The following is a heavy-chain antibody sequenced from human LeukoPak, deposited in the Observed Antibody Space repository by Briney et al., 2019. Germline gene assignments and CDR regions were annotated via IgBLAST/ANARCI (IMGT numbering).Heavy chain of an antibody. J-gene: IGHJ4*02. V-gene: IGHV3-23*01. D-gene: IGHD3-22*01. CDR2: ISTSGGST. Sequence: PGGSLRLSCSASGFTFSSYAMSWVRQAPGKGREWVSAISTSGGSTYYADSVKGRFTISRVNSKNTLYLQMNSLRAEDTAVYYCAKDITTLIDWGQGTLVTVSS. CDR1: GFTFSSYA. CDR3: AKDITTLID.